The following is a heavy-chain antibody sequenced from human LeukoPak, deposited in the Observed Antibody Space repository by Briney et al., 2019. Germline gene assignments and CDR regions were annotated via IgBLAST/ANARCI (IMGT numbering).Heavy chain of an antibody. J-gene: IGHJ4*02. D-gene: IGHD3-22*01. CDR1: GITLSNYG. V-gene: IGHV3-23*01. Sequence: GGSLRLSCAVSGITLSNYGMSWVRQAPGKGLEWVAGISGSGGSTNYAASVKGRFTISRDNPKNTLYLQMNSLRAEDTAVYFCAKRGVVIRVILVGFHKEAYYFNSWGQGALVTVSS. CDR3: AKRGVVIRVILVGFHKEAYYFNS. CDR2: ISGSGGST.